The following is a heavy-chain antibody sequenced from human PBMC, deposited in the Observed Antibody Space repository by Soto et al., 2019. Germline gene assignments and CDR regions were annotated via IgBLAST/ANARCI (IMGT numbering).Heavy chain of an antibody. J-gene: IGHJ3*02. V-gene: IGHV3-23*01. D-gene: IGHD3-3*01. CDR1: GFTFSNYA. CDR2: ISGSGGGT. Sequence: EVLLLESGGGLVQPRGSLRLSCAASGFTFSNYAMSWVRQAPGKGLEWVSGISGSGGGTDYADSVKGRFTISRDNSKNTLYLQMNSLRAEDTAVYYCANVGTYDFWSGYDSAFDIWGQGTMVTVSS. CDR3: ANVGTYDFWSGYDSAFDI.